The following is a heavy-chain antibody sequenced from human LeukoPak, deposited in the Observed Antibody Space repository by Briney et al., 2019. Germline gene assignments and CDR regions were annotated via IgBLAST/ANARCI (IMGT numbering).Heavy chain of an antibody. CDR3: VRSKSGTYSWFDP. CDR1: GGSFSGYY. V-gene: IGHV4-34*01. CDR2: INHSGST. D-gene: IGHD1-26*01. Sequence: SETLSLTCAVYGGSFSGYYWSWIRQPPGKGLKWIGEINHSGSTNYNPSLKSRVTISVDTSKNQFSLKVSSVTAADTAVYYCVRSKSGTYSWFDPWGQGTLVTVSS. J-gene: IGHJ5*02.